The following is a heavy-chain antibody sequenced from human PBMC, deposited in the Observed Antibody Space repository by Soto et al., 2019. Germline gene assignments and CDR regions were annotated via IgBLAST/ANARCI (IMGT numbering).Heavy chain of an antibody. CDR3: ARGGSTTVTTYYFDY. J-gene: IGHJ4*02. D-gene: IGHD4-17*01. CDR2: ISSSSSYI. V-gene: IGHV3-21*01. CDR1: GFTFSSYS. Sequence: GGSLRLSCAASGFTFSSYSMNWVRQAPGKGLEWVSSISSSSSYIYYADSVKGRFTISRDNAKNSLYLQMNSLRDEDTAVYYCARGGSTTVTTYYFDYWGQGTLVTVSS.